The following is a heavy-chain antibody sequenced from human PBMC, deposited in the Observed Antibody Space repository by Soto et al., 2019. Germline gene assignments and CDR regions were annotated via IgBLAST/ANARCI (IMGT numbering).Heavy chain of an antibody. J-gene: IGHJ5*02. CDR2: IYHSGSP. V-gene: IGHV4-59*01. D-gene: IGHD5-12*01. CDR1: GGSITTYY. Sequence: SETLSLTCTVSGGSITTYYWNWIRQPPGKGLEWIGYIYHSGSPNYNPSLKSRVTMSVDTSRNQISLKLNSVTAADTAVYYCASDRDGYNSWGQGTLVTVSS. CDR3: ASDRDGYNS.